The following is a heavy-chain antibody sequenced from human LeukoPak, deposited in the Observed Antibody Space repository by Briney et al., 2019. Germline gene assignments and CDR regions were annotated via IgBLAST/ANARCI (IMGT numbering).Heavy chain of an antibody. CDR1: GGSISNYY. Sequence: SETLSLTCTVSGGSISNYYWSWIRQPPGKGLEWIGYIYYGGSTNYNPSLRSRVTISVDTSKNQFSLKLSSVTAADTAVYYCARSHGSGSYYNLNDYWGQGNLVTVSS. CDR3: ARSHGSGSYYNLNDY. CDR2: IYYGGST. V-gene: IGHV4-59*01. J-gene: IGHJ4*02. D-gene: IGHD3-10*01.